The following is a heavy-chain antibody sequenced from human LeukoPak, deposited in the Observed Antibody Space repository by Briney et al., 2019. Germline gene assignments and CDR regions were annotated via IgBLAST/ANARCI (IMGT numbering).Heavy chain of an antibody. V-gene: IGHV4-34*01. D-gene: IGHD6-6*01. J-gene: IGHJ4*02. CDR2: INHSGST. CDR3: ARGLGHSSSDY. Sequence: SETLSLTCAVYGVSFSDYYWSWIRQPPGKGLEWIGEINHSGSTIYNPSLRSRVTISVDTSKNQFSLKLSSVTAADTAVYFCARGLGHSSSDYWGQRTLVTVSS. CDR1: GVSFSDYY.